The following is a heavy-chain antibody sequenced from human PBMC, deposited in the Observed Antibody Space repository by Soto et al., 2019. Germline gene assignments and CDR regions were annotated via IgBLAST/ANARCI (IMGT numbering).Heavy chain of an antibody. J-gene: IGHJ4*02. CDR3: ARVRIGTTSYYFAY. V-gene: IGHV1-69*13. CDR2: IIPIFGTA. CDR1: GGTFSSYA. Sequence: ASVKVSCKASGGTFSSYAISWVRQAPGQGLEWMGGIIPIFGTANYAQKFQGRVTITADESTSTAYMELSSLRSEDTAVYYCARVRIGTTSYYFAYWGQGSLVTVSS. D-gene: IGHD1-7*01.